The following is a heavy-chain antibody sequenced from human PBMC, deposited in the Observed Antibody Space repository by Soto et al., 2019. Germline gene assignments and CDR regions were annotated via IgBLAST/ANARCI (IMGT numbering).Heavy chain of an antibody. J-gene: IGHJ4*02. Sequence: SETLSLTCAVSGYFTTNGYYWGWIRQPPGKGLEWIGSIYHTGRTYYNPSLKSRVTISVDTSKNQFSLTLTSVTAADTAVYYCARDRAAVAGTFDYWGRGTLVTVSS. CDR3: ARDRAAVAGTFDY. D-gene: IGHD6-19*01. CDR1: GYFTTNGYY. V-gene: IGHV4-38-2*02. CDR2: IYHTGRT.